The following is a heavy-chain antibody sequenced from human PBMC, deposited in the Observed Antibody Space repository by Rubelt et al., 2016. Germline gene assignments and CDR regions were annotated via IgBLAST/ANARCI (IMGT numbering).Heavy chain of an antibody. CDR2: ISGSGTRT. J-gene: IGHJ4*02. D-gene: IGHD4-23*01. V-gene: IGHV3-23*01. CDR1: GFTFSSYA. CDR3: SKGSRDYGGKLAY. Sequence: EVQLLESGGGLVQPGGYLRLSCAASGFTFSSYAMSWVRQAPGKGLEWVSGISGSGTRTYYADSVTGQITISKDNSKNKLYLQMTSLRAEDTAVYYWSKGSRDYGGKLAYWGQGTLVTVSS.